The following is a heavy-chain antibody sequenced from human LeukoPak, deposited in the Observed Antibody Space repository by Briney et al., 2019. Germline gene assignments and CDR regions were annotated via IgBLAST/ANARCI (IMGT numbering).Heavy chain of an antibody. CDR1: GFTVSSNY. D-gene: IGHD3-10*01. CDR2: IYSGGST. V-gene: IGHV3-53*01. CDR3: ARDPNYYGSGSYYRGWYFDY. J-gene: IGHJ4*02. Sequence: GGSLRLSCAASGFTVSSNYMSWVRQAPGKGMEWVSVIYSGGSTYYADSVKGRFTISRDNSKNTLCLQMNSLRAEDTAVYYCARDPNYYGSGSYYRGWYFDYWGQGTLVTVSS.